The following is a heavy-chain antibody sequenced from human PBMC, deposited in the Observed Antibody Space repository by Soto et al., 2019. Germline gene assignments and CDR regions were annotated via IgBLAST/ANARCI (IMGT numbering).Heavy chain of an antibody. CDR3: AGMPYTSGLRFDP. J-gene: IGHJ5*02. V-gene: IGHV4-30-2*01. CDR1: GDSYGISTYS. D-gene: IGHD6-19*01. Sequence: SETLSLTCTISGDSYGISTYSWSWIRQPPGKALEWVGFIYQSGATSYNPSLKSRVSISLDRSNNQCSLKLRSVTAADTAVYYCAGMPYTSGLRFDPWGPGTLVTVSS. CDR2: IYQSGAT.